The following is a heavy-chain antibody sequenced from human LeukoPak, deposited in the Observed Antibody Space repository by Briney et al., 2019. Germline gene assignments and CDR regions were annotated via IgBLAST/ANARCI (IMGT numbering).Heavy chain of an antibody. CDR2: IYDSGTT. D-gene: IGHD1-26*01. CDR3: ARGTSGSFST. J-gene: IGHJ5*02. CDR1: GGSITTYY. V-gene: IGHV4-59*01. Sequence: SETLSLTCTASGGSITTYYCTWIRQSPGKGLEWIGYIYDSGTTKYNPSLKSRVTISVDTSKDQFSLRLTSVTAADTAVYYCARGTSGSFSTWGQGTLVTVSS.